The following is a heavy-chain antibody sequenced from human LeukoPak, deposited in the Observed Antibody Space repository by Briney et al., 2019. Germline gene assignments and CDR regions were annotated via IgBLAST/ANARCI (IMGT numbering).Heavy chain of an antibody. Sequence: PSQTLSLTCTVSGGSISSGDHYWSWIRQPPGKGLEWIGYIYYSGSTYYNPSLKSRVTISVDTSKNQFSLKLSSVTAADTAVYYCARDRIAVAGTFDYWGQGTLVTVSS. D-gene: IGHD6-19*01. CDR1: GGSISSGDHY. V-gene: IGHV4-30-4*08. CDR2: IYYSGST. CDR3: ARDRIAVAGTFDY. J-gene: IGHJ4*02.